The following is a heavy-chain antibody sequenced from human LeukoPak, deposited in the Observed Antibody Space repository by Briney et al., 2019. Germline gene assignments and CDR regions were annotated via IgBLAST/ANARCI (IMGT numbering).Heavy chain of an antibody. J-gene: IGHJ4*02. Sequence: PSETLSLTCTVSGGSISSYYWSWIRQPPGKGLEWIGYIYYSGSTNYNPSLKSRVTISVDTSKNQFSLKLSSVNAADTAVYYCARGENYYDSSGYYYPFDYWGQGTLVTVSS. CDR2: IYYSGST. D-gene: IGHD3-22*01. CDR3: ARGENYYDSSGYYYPFDY. V-gene: IGHV4-59*01. CDR1: GGSISSYY.